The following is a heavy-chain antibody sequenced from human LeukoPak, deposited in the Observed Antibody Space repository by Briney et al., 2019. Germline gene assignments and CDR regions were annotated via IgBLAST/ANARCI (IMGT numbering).Heavy chain of an antibody. Sequence: GGSLRLSCAASGFTFSDYYMSWIRQAPGKGLEWVSYISSSGSTIYYADSVKGRFTISRDNAKNSLYLQMNSLRAEDTALYYCAKGHCSSTSCSFDYWGQGTLVTVSS. CDR2: ISSSGSTI. D-gene: IGHD2-2*01. CDR3: AKGHCSSTSCSFDY. J-gene: IGHJ4*02. CDR1: GFTFSDYY. V-gene: IGHV3-11*01.